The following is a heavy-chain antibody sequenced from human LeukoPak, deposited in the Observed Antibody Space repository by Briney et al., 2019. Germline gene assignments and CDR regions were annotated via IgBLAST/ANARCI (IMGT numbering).Heavy chain of an antibody. V-gene: IGHV1-69*13. CDR3: ARGRYDRWKSYYTNWYFDL. D-gene: IGHD3-3*01. Sequence: SVKVSCKASGGTFSNFAITWVRQAPGQGLEWVGGIIPILDATNYAQKVQGRVSITADESPSTAYMELSSLRSEDTAVYYCARGRYDRWKSYYTNWYFDLWGRGTLVTVSS. CDR1: GGTFSNFA. J-gene: IGHJ2*01. CDR2: IIPILDAT.